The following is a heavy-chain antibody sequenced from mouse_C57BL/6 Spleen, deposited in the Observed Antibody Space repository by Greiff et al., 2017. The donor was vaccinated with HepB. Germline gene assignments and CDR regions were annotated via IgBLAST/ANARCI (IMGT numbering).Heavy chain of an antibody. V-gene: IGHV1-82*01. CDR1: GYAFSSSW. Sequence: VQLKESGPELVKPGASVKISCKASGYAFSSSWMNWVKQRPGKGLEWIGRIYPGDGDTNYNGKFKGKATLTADKSSSTAYMQLSSLTSEDSAVYFCARREAPGYFDYWGQGTTLTVSS. CDR3: ARREAPGYFDY. J-gene: IGHJ2*01. CDR2: IYPGDGDT.